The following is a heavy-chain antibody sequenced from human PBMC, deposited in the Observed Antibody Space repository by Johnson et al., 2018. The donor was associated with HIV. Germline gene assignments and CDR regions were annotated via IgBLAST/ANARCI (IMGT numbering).Heavy chain of an antibody. CDR3: ARDGRWGSRDAFDI. Sequence: MQLVESGGGLVQPGGSLRLSCAASGFTFRSYWMSWVRQAPGKGLEWVANIKQDGSEKYYVDSVKGRFTISRDNAKNSLYLAMNSLRVEDTAVYYCARDGRWGSRDAFDIWGQGTMVTVSS. CDR1: GFTFRSYW. D-gene: IGHD7-27*01. CDR2: IKQDGSEK. V-gene: IGHV3-7*05. J-gene: IGHJ3*02.